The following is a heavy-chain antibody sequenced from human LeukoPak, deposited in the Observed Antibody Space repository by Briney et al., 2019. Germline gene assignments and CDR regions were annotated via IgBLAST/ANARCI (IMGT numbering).Heavy chain of an antibody. V-gene: IGHV4-38-2*02. CDR2: IYHSGST. CDR3: ASAEPRGSSWYPY. CDR1: GYSITSGYY. J-gene: IGHJ4*02. D-gene: IGHD6-13*01. Sequence: SETLSLTCSVSGYSITSGYYWGWIRQSPGKGLEWIGSIYHSGSTYYNPSLKSRVTISVDTSKNQFSLKLSSVTAADTAVYYCASAEPRGSSWYPYWGQGTLVTVSS.